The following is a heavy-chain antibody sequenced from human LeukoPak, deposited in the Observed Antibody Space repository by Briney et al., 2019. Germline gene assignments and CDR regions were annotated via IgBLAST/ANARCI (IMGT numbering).Heavy chain of an antibody. D-gene: IGHD3-10*01. Sequence: GGSLRLSCAASGFTFSSYSMNWVRQAPGKGLEWVSYISSSSSTIYYADSVKGRFTISRDNAKNSLYLQMNSLRAEDTAVYYCARDMSYYGSGSYSFDYWGQGTLVTVSS. J-gene: IGHJ4*02. CDR1: GFTFSSYS. V-gene: IGHV3-48*04. CDR2: ISSSSSTI. CDR3: ARDMSYYGSGSYSFDY.